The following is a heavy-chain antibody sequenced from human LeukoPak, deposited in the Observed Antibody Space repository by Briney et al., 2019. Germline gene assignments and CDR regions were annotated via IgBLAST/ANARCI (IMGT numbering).Heavy chain of an antibody. V-gene: IGHV3-7*01. CDR2: INQDGSEK. J-gene: IGHJ4*02. Sequence: GGSLRLSCAVSGLRFGSFWMSWVRQAPGKGLEWVANINQDGSEKYFVDSVRGRFTISRDNSKNSLHLQMNTLRAEDTAAYYCARERDGRFFDYWGQGTLVTVSS. CDR3: ARERDGRFFDY. CDR1: GLRFGSFW. D-gene: IGHD5-24*01.